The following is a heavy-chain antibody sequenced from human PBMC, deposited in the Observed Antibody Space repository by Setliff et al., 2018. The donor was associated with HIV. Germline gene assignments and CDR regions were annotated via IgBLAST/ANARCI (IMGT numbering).Heavy chain of an antibody. CDR2: INHSGSP. D-gene: IGHD6-13*01. Sequence: SETLSLTCAVYGGSFSGYYWSWIRQPPGKGLEWIGEINHSGSPNYNPSLKSRVTISVDTSKNQFSLKLSSVTAADTAVYYCARESPSISWFYFDFWGQGTLVTVSS. V-gene: IGHV4-34*01. CDR3: ARESPSISWFYFDF. J-gene: IGHJ4*02. CDR1: GGSFSGYY.